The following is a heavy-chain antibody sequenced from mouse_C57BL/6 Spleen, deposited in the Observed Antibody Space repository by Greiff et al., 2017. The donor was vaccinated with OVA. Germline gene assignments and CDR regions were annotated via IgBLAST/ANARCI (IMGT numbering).Heavy chain of an antibody. J-gene: IGHJ2*01. CDR1: GFNIKDDY. CDR2: IDPENGDT. Sequence: VQLQQSGAELVRPGASVKLSCTASGFNIKDDYMHWVKQRPEQGLEWIGWIDPENGDTEYASKFQGKATITADTSSNTAYLQLSSLTSEDTAVYYCTLYGSDYWGQGTTLTVSS. CDR3: TLYGSDY. V-gene: IGHV14-4*01. D-gene: IGHD2-1*01.